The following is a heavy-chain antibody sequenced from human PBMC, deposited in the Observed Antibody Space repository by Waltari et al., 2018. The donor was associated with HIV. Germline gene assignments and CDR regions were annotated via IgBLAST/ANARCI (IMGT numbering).Heavy chain of an antibody. CDR1: GYTFTSYY. D-gene: IGHD5-18*01. Sequence: QVQLVQSGAEVKKPGASVKVSCKASGYTFTSYYIHWVRQAPGHGLEWMGISNPSGGSASYAQKFQGRVTMTRDTSTSTGYMELGSLRSEDTAVYHCARDGSPNTAMAHYYGMDVWGQGTTVIVSS. J-gene: IGHJ6*02. CDR3: ARDGSPNTAMAHYYGMDV. V-gene: IGHV1-46*01. CDR2: SNPSGGSA.